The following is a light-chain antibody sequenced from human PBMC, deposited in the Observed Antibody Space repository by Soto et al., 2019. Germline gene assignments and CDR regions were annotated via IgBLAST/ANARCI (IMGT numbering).Light chain of an antibody. J-gene: IGKJ5*01. CDR2: DAS. V-gene: IGKV1-33*01. CDR1: QDISNY. CDR3: QQYDNLLAT. Sequence: DIQMPQSPSSLSASVGDRVTITCQASQDISNYLNWYQQKPGKAPKLLIYDASNLETGVPSRFSGGGSGTDFTFTISSLQPEDIATYYCQQYDNLLATFGQGTRLEIK.